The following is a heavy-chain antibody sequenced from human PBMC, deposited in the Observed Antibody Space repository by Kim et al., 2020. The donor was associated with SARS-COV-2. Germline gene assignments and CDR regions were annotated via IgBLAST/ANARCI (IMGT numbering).Heavy chain of an antibody. V-gene: IGHV3-15*01. J-gene: IGHJ6*02. CDR3: TTGYSYGGDYYGMDV. Sequence: TVKGRFTITRDDSKNTLYLQMNSLKTEDTAVYYCTTGYSYGGDYYGMDVWGQGTTVTVSS. D-gene: IGHD5-18*01.